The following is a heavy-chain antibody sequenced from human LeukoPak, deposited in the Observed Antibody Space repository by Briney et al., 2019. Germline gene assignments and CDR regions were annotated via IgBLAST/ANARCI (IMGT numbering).Heavy chain of an antibody. CDR2: IGAHSGDT. D-gene: IGHD3-3*01. V-gene: IGHV1-18*01. J-gene: IGHJ6*02. CDR1: GYTFTNYG. CDR3: ARDTIFGVVTYYYYGMDV. Sequence: ASVKVSCKASGYTFTNYGISWVRQAPGQGLEWMGWIGAHSGDTNYAQKFQGRVTMTTETSMSTAYMELRSLRSDDTAVYYCARDTIFGVVTYYYYGMDVWGQGTTVTVSS.